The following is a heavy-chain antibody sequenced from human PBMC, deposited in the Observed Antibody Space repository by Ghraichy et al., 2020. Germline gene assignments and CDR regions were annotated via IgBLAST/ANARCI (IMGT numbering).Heavy chain of an antibody. CDR1: GFSLSAYA. CDR3: ARRVTLFGVGFYFDY. V-gene: IGHV3-23*01. Sequence: LSLTCAPSGFSLSAYAMTWIRKAPGKGLEWVSTISGSGSTTYYADSVKGRFTISRGNFKNTIYLQMNSLRAEDTAVYYCARRVTLFGVGFYFDYWGQGTPVTVST. CDR2: ISGSGSTT. D-gene: IGHD3-3*01. J-gene: IGHJ4*02.